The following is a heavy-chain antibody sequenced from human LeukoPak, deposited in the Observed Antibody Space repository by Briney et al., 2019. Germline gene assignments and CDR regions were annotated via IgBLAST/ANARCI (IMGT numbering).Heavy chain of an antibody. CDR1: GFTLSSYA. Sequence: GGSLRLSCEASGFTLSSYAMGWVRQAPGKGLEWVSLISGGGGSTYYADSVKGRFTVSRDNSKNTLYMELNSLRAEDTAVYYCARGDCSSSSCSGFYGMDVWGQGTTVTVSS. J-gene: IGHJ6*02. CDR2: ISGGGGST. V-gene: IGHV3-23*01. D-gene: IGHD2-2*01. CDR3: ARGDCSSSSCSGFYGMDV.